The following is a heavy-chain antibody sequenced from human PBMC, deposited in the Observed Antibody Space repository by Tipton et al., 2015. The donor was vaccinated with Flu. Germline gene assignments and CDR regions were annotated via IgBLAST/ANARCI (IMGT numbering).Heavy chain of an antibody. CDR2: INQDGSEE. CDR3: VRAVGDAAAL. D-gene: IGHD6-13*01. Sequence: GSLRLSCAAASGFTFSSYWMTWVRQAPGKGLEWGANINQDGSEEYFVGSVRGRFTISRDNANNSLYLQMNSLRDEDTAVYYCVRAVGDAAALWGQGTMVTVSS. CDR1: GFTFSSYW. V-gene: IGHV3-7*03. J-gene: IGHJ3*01.